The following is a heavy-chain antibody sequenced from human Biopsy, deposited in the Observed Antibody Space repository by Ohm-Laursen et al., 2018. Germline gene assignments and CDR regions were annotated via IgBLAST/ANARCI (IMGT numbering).Heavy chain of an antibody. D-gene: IGHD3-22*01. CDR2: VSYTGST. Sequence: TLSLTCTVSGDSISSYYWSRIRQPPGKGLEWIGYVSYTGSTDYNPSLQSRVTISVDTSKNHFSLRLRSVTPADTAIYYCARDRGYYSDRTVPGYFDLWGRGTLVTVSS. V-gene: IGHV4-59*01. CDR1: GDSISSYY. J-gene: IGHJ2*01. CDR3: ARDRGYYSDRTVPGYFDL.